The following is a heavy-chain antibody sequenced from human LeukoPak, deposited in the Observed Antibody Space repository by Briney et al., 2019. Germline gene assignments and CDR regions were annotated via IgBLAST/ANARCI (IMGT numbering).Heavy chain of an antibody. CDR2: IKQDGSEK. Sequence: SGGSLRLSCAASGFTFSSYWMSWVRQAPGKGLEWVANIKQDGSEKYYVDSVKGRFTISRDNAKNSLYLQMNSLRAEDTAVYYCAKVARRYYYDSSGPDDAFDIWGQGTMVTVSS. CDR3: AKVARRYYYDSSGPDDAFDI. J-gene: IGHJ3*02. D-gene: IGHD3-22*01. V-gene: IGHV3-7*01. CDR1: GFTFSSYW.